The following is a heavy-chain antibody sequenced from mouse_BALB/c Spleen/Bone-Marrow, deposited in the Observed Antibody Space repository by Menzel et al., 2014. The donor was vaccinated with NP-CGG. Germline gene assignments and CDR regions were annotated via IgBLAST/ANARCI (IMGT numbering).Heavy chain of an antibody. CDR2: IDTANGNT. Sequence: VQLQQSGAELVKPGASVKLSCTASGFNIKDTYMHWVKQRPEQGLEWVGRIDTANGNTKYDPKFQGKATITADTSSNTAYLQLSSLTSEDTAVYYCAPYYYGSSLFAYWGQGTLVTVSA. CDR1: GFNIKDTY. V-gene: IGHV14-3*02. J-gene: IGHJ3*01. CDR3: APYYYGSSLFAY. D-gene: IGHD1-1*01.